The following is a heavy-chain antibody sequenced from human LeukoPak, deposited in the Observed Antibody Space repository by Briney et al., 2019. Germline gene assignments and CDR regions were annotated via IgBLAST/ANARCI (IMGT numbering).Heavy chain of an antibody. D-gene: IGHD7-27*01. V-gene: IGHV5-51*01. J-gene: IGHJ6*03. CDR3: ARHRWGSSDYYYYYYYMDV. CDR1: GYSFTSYW. CDR2: IYPGDSDT. Sequence: GESLKISCKGSGYSFTSYWIGWVRQMPGKGLEWMGIIYPGDSDTRYSPSFQGQVTISADKSISTAYLQWSSLKASDTAMYYCARHRWGSSDYYYYYYYMDVWGKGTTVTVSS.